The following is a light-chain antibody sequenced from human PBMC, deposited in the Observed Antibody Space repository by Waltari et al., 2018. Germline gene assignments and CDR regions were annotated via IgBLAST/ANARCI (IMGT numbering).Light chain of an antibody. Sequence: DIVMTQSPDSLAVSLGERATINGKSSQSVLYGSNNKNYLAWYQQKQGQPPKLLIYWASTRESGVPDRFSGSESGTDFTLTISSLQAEDVAVYYCHQYYSTPFTFGPGTKVDIK. CDR3: HQYYSTPFT. CDR2: WAS. V-gene: IGKV4-1*01. CDR1: QSVLYGSNNKNY. J-gene: IGKJ3*01.